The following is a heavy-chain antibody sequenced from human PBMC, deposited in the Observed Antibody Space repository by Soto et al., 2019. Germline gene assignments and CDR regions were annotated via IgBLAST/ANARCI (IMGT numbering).Heavy chain of an antibody. CDR1: GGTFISYA. J-gene: IGHJ3*02. CDR2: IIPIFGTA. D-gene: IGHD3-10*01. Sequence: GASVKVSCKASGGTFISYAISWVRQAPGQRLEWMGGIIPIFGTANYAQKFQGRVTITADESTSTAYMELSSLRSEDTAVYYCARDHHQGSGSYYAFDIWGQGTMVTVSS. CDR3: ARDHHQGSGSYYAFDI. V-gene: IGHV1-69*13.